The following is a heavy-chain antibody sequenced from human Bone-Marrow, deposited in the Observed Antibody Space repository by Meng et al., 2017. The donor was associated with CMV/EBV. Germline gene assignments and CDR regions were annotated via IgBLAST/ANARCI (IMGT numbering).Heavy chain of an antibody. CDR3: ARERGQMHLTNYYYYGMDV. CDR2: ISAYNGNT. Sequence: ASVKVSCKASGYTFTSYGISWVRQAPGQGLEWMGWISAYNGNTNYAQKLQGRVTMTTDTSTSTAYMELSSLRSEDTAVYYCARERGQMHLTNYYYYGMDVWGQGTTVTVSS. D-gene: IGHD1-1*01. CDR1: GYTFTSYG. V-gene: IGHV1-18*01. J-gene: IGHJ6*02.